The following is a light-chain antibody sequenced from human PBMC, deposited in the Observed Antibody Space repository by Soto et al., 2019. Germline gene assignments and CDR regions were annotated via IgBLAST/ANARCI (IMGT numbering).Light chain of an antibody. J-gene: IGKJ4*01. Sequence: DIVLTQTPLSSPVTLGQPASISCRSSQSLVHSDGNTYLNWLQQRPGQPPRLLIYEVYNRFSGVPDRFSGSGAGTDFTLEISRLEAEDVGVYYCMQTTQFPLTFGGGTKLEIK. CDR3: MQTTQFPLT. CDR2: EVY. CDR1: QSLVHSDGNTY. V-gene: IGKV2-24*01.